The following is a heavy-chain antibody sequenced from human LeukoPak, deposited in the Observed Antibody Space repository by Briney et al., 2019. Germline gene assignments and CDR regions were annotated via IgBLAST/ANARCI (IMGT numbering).Heavy chain of an antibody. CDR3: ARVPNLYSNYKH. V-gene: IGHV1-18*01. Sequence: AAVTLRCSASGYTFTFCGISWGRHAPGQGSEWRGWISAYNGNTNYAQKLQGRVTMTTDTSTSTAYMELRSLRADDTAAYYCARVPNLYSNYKHWGQGTLVTVSS. D-gene: IGHD4-11*01. J-gene: IGHJ1*01. CDR1: GYTFTFCG. CDR2: ISAYNGNT.